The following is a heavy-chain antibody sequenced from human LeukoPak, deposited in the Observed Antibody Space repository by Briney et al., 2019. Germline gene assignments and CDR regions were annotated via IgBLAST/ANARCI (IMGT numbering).Heavy chain of an antibody. V-gene: IGHV3-23*01. J-gene: IGHJ4*02. Sequence: GGSLRLSCAASGFIFSTYSMNWVRQAPGEGLEWVSGLISSGASTYYADSVKGRFTVSRDNSKNMVYLQINSLTAEDTAIYYCGRDSRWAQPDYWGQGTLVTVSS. CDR3: GRDSRWAQPDY. D-gene: IGHD5-24*01. CDR1: GFIFSTYS. CDR2: LISSGAST.